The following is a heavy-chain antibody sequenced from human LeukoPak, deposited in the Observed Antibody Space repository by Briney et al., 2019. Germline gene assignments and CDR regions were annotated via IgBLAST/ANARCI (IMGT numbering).Heavy chain of an antibody. D-gene: IGHD2-2*01. V-gene: IGHV3-48*03. J-gene: IGHJ4*02. CDR1: GFIFSSYE. CDR2: ISSSGSTI. Sequence: PGGSLRLSCAASGFIFSSYEMNWVRQAPGKGLEWVSHISSSGSTIYYADSVKGRFTISRDNAKNSLYLQMNSLRAEDTAVYYCARRYCSSTSCLFNYWGQGTLVTVSS. CDR3: ARRYCSSTSCLFNY.